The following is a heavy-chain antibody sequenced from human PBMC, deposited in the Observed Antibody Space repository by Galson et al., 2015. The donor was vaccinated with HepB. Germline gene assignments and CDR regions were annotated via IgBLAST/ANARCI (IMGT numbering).Heavy chain of an antibody. J-gene: IGHJ5*02. CDR3: AREGLGYCSSTSCYAAAYNWFDP. V-gene: IGHV1-2*02. D-gene: IGHD2-2*01. CDR2: INPNSGGT. Sequence: SVKVSCKASGYTFTSYAMNWVRQAPGQGLEWMGWINPNSGGTNYAQKFQGRVTMTRDTSISTAYMELSRLRSDDTAVYYCAREGLGYCSSTSCYAAAYNWFDPWGQGTLVTVSS. CDR1: GYTFTSYA.